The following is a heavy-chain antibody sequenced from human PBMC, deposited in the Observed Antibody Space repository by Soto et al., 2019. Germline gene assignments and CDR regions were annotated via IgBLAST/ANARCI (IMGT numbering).Heavy chain of an antibody. V-gene: IGHV4-39*01. Sequence: QLQLQESGPGLVKPSETLSLTCTVSGGSISSSSYYWGWIRQPPGKGLECIGSIYYSGSTYYNPSLMLRVPVSVETSKHRFTLKLSSVPAAGTAVYYCAAPVLALSAAGTQNVDYLGQGTLVTVSS. D-gene: IGHD6-13*01. CDR3: AAPVLALSAAGTQNVDY. CDR1: GGSISSSSYY. J-gene: IGHJ4*02. CDR2: IYYSGST.